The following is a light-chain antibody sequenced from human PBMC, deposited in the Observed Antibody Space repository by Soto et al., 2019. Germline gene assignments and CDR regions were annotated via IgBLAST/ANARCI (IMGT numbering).Light chain of an antibody. CDR2: DAS. CDR3: QQRSNWPPMIT. CDR1: ESVTSN. V-gene: IGKV3-11*01. J-gene: IGKJ5*01. Sequence: EIVVTQSPATLSVSPGERATLSCRASESVTSNLAWYQQKPGQAPSLLIYDASTRATGIPARFSGSGSGTDFTLTISSLEPEDFAVYYCQQRSNWPPMITFGQGTRLEIK.